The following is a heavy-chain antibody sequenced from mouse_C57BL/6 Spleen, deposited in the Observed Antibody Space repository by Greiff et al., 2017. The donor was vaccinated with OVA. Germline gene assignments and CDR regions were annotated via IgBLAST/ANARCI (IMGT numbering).Heavy chain of an antibody. V-gene: IGHV1-82*01. CDR3: AREGYYFDY. CDR1: GYAFSSSW. CDR2: IYPGDGDT. Sequence: QLQQSGPELVKPGASVKISCKASGYAFSSSWMNWVKQRPGKGLEWLGRIYPGDGDTNYNGKFKGKATLTADKSSSTAYMQLSSLTSEDSAVYFCAREGYYFDYWGQGTTLTVSS. J-gene: IGHJ2*01.